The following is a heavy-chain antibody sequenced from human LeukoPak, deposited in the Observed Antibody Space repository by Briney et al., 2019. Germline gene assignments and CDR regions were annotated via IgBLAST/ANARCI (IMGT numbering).Heavy chain of an antibody. D-gene: IGHD5-12*01. CDR3: ARGRKASTGCGSDYYFDY. CDR2: INHSGST. J-gene: IGHJ4*02. Sequence: SETLSLTCAVYGGSFSGYYWSWIRQPPGKGLEWIGEINHSGSTNYNPSLKSRVTISVDTSKNQFSLKLSSVTAADTAVYYCARGRKASTGCGSDYYFDYWGQGTLVTVSS. CDR1: GGSFSGYY. V-gene: IGHV4-34*01.